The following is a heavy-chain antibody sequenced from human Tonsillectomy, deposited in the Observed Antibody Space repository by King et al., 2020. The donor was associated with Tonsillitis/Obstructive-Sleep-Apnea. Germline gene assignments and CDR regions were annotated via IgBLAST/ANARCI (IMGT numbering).Heavy chain of an antibody. D-gene: IGHD1-7*01. CDR2: ISWIGGRT. Sequence: VQLVESGGGVIWPGGSLRLSCAASGFTFDDYGMNWVRQAPGKGLEGVSGISWIGGRTGYADSVKGRFTISRDNAKKSLYLQMNSLRAEDSALYHCVRLTGTSAFDSWGQGTKVTVSS. J-gene: IGHJ3*02. CDR1: GFTFDDYG. V-gene: IGHV3-20*01. CDR3: VRLTGTSAFDS.